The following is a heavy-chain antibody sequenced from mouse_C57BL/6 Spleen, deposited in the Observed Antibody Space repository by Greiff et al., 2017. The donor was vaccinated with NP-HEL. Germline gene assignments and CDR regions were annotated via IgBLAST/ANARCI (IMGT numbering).Heavy chain of an antibody. Sequence: QVQLKESGPGLVQPSQSLSITCTVSGFSLTSYGVHWVRQSPGKGLEWLGVIWSGGSTDYNAAFISRLSISKDNSKSQVFFKMNSLQADDTAIYYCARMKGRYAMDYWGQGTSVTVSS. J-gene: IGHJ4*01. CDR1: GFSLTSYG. CDR2: IWSGGST. CDR3: ARMKGRYAMDY. V-gene: IGHV2-2*01.